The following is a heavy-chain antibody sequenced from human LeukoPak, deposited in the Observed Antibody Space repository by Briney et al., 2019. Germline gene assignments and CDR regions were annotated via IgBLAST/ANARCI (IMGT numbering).Heavy chain of an antibody. CDR3: AREGSSSWSYYYYYMDV. CDR2: IYSGGST. V-gene: IGHV3-66*01. CDR1: GFTVSSNY. D-gene: IGHD6-13*01. Sequence: SGGSLRLSCAASGFTVSSNYMTWVRQAPGKGLEWVSLIYSGGSTYYADSVKGRFTISRDNSKNTLYLQMNSLRAEDTAVYYCAREGSSSWSYYYYYMDVWGKGTTVTVSS. J-gene: IGHJ6*03.